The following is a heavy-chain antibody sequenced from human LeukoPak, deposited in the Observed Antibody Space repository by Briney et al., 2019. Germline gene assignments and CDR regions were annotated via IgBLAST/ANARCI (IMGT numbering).Heavy chain of an antibody. D-gene: IGHD6-13*01. J-gene: IGHJ3*02. Sequence: PGGSLRLSCAASAFTFSGYSMNWVRRAPGKGLEWVSYIEYSGTTTYYADSVKGRFTVARDDAKNSLYLQMNSLRTEDTALYYCAKVSASSWLGAFDIWGQGTMVTVSS. CDR2: IEYSGTTT. CDR3: AKVSASSWLGAFDI. V-gene: IGHV3-48*01. CDR1: AFTFSGYS.